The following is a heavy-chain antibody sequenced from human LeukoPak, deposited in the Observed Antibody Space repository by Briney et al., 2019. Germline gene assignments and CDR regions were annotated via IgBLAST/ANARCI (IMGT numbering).Heavy chain of an antibody. CDR1: GGSISSYY. V-gene: IGHV4-59*04. D-gene: IGHD4-23*01. CDR3: ARLHYGGNYGYYYYYMDV. Sequence: SETLSLTCTVSGGSISSYYWSWIRQPPGKGLKWIGSTYHSGSTYYNPSLKSRVTISVDTSKNQFSLKLSSVTAADTAVYYCARLHYGGNYGYYYYYMDVWGKGTTVTISS. J-gene: IGHJ6*03. CDR2: TYHSGST.